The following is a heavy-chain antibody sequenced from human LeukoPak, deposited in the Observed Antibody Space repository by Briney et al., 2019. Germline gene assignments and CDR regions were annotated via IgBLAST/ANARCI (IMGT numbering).Heavy chain of an antibody. CDR2: INHSGST. J-gene: IGHJ4*02. V-gene: IGHV4-34*01. CDR1: GGSFSGYY. D-gene: IGHD3-22*01. Sequence: PSETLSLTCAVYGGSFSGYYWSWIRQPPGKGLEWIGEINHSGSTNYNPSLKSRVTISVDTSKNQFSLKLSSVTAADTAVYCCARRRAYYDSSPFDYWGQGTLVTVSS. CDR3: ARRRAYYDSSPFDY.